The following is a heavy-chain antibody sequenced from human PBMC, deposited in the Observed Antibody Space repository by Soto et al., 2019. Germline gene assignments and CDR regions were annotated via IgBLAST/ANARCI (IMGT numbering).Heavy chain of an antibody. V-gene: IGHV3-48*01. CDR1: GFTFSSYS. CDR2: ISSSSSTI. Sequence: PGGSLRLSCAASGFTFSSYSMNWVRQAPGKGLEWVSYISSSSSTIYYADSVKGRFTISRDNAKNSLYLQMNSLRAEDTAVYYCARDTRLRMEPDAFDIWGQGTMVTVSS. J-gene: IGHJ3*02. CDR3: ARDTRLRMEPDAFDI. D-gene: IGHD4-17*01.